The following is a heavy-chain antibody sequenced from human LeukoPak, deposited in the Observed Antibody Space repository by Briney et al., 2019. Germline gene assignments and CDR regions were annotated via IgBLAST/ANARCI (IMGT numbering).Heavy chain of an antibody. CDR2: INAGNGNT. V-gene: IGHV1-3*01. J-gene: IGHJ4*02. CDR3: ARSSHGVLDFDY. CDR1: GYTFTSYA. D-gene: IGHD4/OR15-4a*01. Sequence: ASVKVSCKVSGYTFTSYAMHWVRQAPGQRLEWMGWINAGNGNTKYSQKFQGRVTITRDTSASTAYMELSSLRSEDTAVYYCARSSHGVLDFDYWGQGTLVTVSS.